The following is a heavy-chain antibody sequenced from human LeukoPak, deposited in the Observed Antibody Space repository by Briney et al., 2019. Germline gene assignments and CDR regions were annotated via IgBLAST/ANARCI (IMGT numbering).Heavy chain of an antibody. Sequence: GGSLRLSCAASGFTFSSYGMHWVRQAPGKGLEWVAFIRYDGSNKYYADSVKGRFTISRDNSKNTLYLQMNSLRAEDTAVYYCAKATYYDFWSGYYCDYWGQGTLVTVSS. CDR1: GFTFSSYG. V-gene: IGHV3-30*02. J-gene: IGHJ4*02. CDR2: IRYDGSNK. CDR3: AKATYYDFWSGYYCDY. D-gene: IGHD3-3*01.